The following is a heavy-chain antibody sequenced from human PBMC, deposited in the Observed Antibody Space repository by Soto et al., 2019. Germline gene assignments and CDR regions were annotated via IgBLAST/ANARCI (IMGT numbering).Heavy chain of an antibody. CDR1: GGTLSSHE. CDR3: ARVPPYDDDTSGYAD. V-gene: IGHV1-69*12. Sequence: QVQMVQSGAEVKKPGSSVKVSCKASGGTLSSHEISWVRQAPGQGLEWMGGITPIFGTSNYAQRFQGRVTITADDSTSTVYMELSSLRSDDTAVYYCARVPPYDDDTSGYADWGQGTLVTVSS. J-gene: IGHJ4*02. D-gene: IGHD3-22*01. CDR2: ITPIFGTS.